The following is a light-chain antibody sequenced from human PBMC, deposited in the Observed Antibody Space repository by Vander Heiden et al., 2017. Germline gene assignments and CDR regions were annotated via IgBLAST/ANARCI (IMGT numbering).Light chain of an antibody. V-gene: IGLV3-19*01. CDR3: NSRDISGNHLV. CDR1: SLRSYY. J-gene: IGLJ2*01. CDR2: GKN. Sequence: SSELTQDPAVSVALGQTVRITCQGDSLRSYYASWYQQKPGQAAVLVLYGKNNRPSGIPDRFYGSSSGNTATLTITGAQAEDEADYYCNSRDISGNHLVFGGGTKLTVL.